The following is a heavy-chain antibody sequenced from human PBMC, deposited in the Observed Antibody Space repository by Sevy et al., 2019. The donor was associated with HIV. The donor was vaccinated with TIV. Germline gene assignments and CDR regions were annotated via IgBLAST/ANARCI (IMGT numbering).Heavy chain of an antibody. D-gene: IGHD1-7*01. CDR3: SRDALSGTSAY. CDR1: GFTFSDYV. Sequence: GGSLRLSCAASGFTFSDYVMNWVRQGPGKGLEWVSSISSSGRYIYYADSVQGRFTISRDNAEDSLYLQMNNLRAEDTAVYYCSRDALSGTSAYWGQGTLVTVSS. J-gene: IGHJ4*02. CDR2: ISSSGRYI. V-gene: IGHV3-21*01.